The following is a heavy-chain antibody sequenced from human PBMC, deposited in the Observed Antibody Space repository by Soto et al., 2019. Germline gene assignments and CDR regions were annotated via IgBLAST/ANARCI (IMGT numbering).Heavy chain of an antibody. V-gene: IGHV3-15*01. CDR2: IKSKTDGGTT. J-gene: IGHJ4*02. D-gene: IGHD3-3*01. Sequence: PGGSLRLSCAASGFTFGNAWMSWVRQAPGKGLEWVGRIKSKTDGGTTDYAAPVKGRFTISRDESKNTLYLQMNSLKTEDTAVYYCTLSSGRFLEWLLYREKNVDYWGQGTLVTVSS. CDR3: TLSSGRFLEWLLYREKNVDY. CDR1: GFTFGNAW.